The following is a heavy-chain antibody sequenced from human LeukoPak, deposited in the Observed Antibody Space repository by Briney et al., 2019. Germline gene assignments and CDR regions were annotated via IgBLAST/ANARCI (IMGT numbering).Heavy chain of an antibody. CDR1: GGPISSSSYY. D-gene: IGHD2-2*01. CDR2: IYYSGST. CDR3: ARQLGYCSSTSCYADKVDY. J-gene: IGHJ4*02. V-gene: IGHV4-39*01. Sequence: PSETLSLTCTVSGGPISSSSYYWGLIRQPPGKWLDWIGSIYYSGSTYYNPSLKSRVTISVDTSKNQFSLKLSSVTAADTAVYYCARQLGYCSSTSCYADKVDYWGQGTLVTVSS.